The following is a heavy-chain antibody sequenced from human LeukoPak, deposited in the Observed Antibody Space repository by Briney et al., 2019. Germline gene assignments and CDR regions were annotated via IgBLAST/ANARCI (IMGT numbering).Heavy chain of an antibody. V-gene: IGHV3-48*01. CDR1: GFTFSSYS. J-gene: IGHJ5*02. Sequence: GGSLRLSCAASGFTFSSYSLNWVRQASGKGLEWVSYISPSSTSMYYADSVKGRFTISRDNARNSLYLQMNSLSTEDTALYYCARDAASGNNWFDPWGQGTLVTVSS. D-gene: IGHD3-3*01. CDR3: ARDAASGNNWFDP. CDR2: ISPSSTSM.